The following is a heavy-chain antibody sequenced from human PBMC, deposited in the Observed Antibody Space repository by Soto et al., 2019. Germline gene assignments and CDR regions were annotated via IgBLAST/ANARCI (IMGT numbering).Heavy chain of an antibody. CDR1: GYTFTDWD. V-gene: IGHV1-8*01. D-gene: IGHD6-13*01. Sequence: GASVKVSCKTSGYTFTDWDINWVRQATGQGLEWMGWVNPKSGNAVYALKFQDRVTMARNTSISTVYMELSSLRSEDTAVYYCARGIEAGVDYWGQGTLVTVSS. CDR3: ARGIEAGVDY. J-gene: IGHJ4*02. CDR2: VNPKSGNA.